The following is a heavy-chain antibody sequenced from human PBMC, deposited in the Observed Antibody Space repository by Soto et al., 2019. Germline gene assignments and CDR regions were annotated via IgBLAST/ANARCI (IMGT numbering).Heavy chain of an antibody. D-gene: IGHD2-21*02. V-gene: IGHV1-69*01. Sequence: QVQLVQSGAEVKKPGSSVKVSCKASGGTFSSYAISWVRQAPGQGLEWMGGIIPIFGTANYAQKFQGRVTITADESTSTAYMELSSLRSEDTAVYYRARGAFFLGCGGDCYYFDYWGQGTLVTVSS. J-gene: IGHJ4*02. CDR2: IIPIFGTA. CDR3: ARGAFFLGCGGDCYYFDY. CDR1: GGTFSSYA.